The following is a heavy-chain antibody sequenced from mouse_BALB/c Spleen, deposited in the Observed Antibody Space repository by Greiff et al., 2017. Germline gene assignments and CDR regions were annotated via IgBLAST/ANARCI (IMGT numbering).Heavy chain of an antibody. Sequence: DVKLQESGPGLVKPSQSLSLTCTVTGYSITSDYAWNWIRQFPGNKLEWMGYISYSGSTSYNPSLKSRISITRDTSKNQFFLQLNSVTTEDTATYYCARYGNSLGDYWGQGTSVTVSS. CDR1: GYSITSDYA. V-gene: IGHV3-2*02. CDR2: ISYSGST. CDR3: ARYGNSLGDY. D-gene: IGHD1-1*01. J-gene: IGHJ4*01.